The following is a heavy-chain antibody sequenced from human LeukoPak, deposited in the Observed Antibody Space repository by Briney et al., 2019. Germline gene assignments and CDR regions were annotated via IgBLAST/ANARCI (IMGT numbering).Heavy chain of an antibody. CDR2: ISGSGGST. CDR3: AKTDIVVVPAAMTFDY. CDR1: GFTFSSYA. J-gene: IGHJ4*02. D-gene: IGHD2-2*01. Sequence: GGSLRLSCAASGFTFSSYAMSWVRQAPGKGLEWVSAISGSGGSTYYADSVKGRFTISRDNSKNTLYLQMNSLRAEDTAVYYCAKTDIVVVPAAMTFDYWGQGTLVTASS. V-gene: IGHV3-23*01.